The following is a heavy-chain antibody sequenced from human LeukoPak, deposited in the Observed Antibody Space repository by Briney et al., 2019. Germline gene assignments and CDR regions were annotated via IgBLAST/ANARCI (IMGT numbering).Heavy chain of an antibody. J-gene: IGHJ4*02. CDR3: ASAYYDILGGHFDY. CDR2: IYYSGNT. Sequence: SETLSLTCTVSGVSISSSNSYWGWIRQPPGKGLEWIGSIYYSGNTYYNSSLKSRVTISVDTSKNQFSLKVTSVTAADTAVYYCASAYYDILGGHFDYWGQGTLVTVSS. CDR1: GVSISSSNSY. D-gene: IGHD3-9*01. V-gene: IGHV4-39*07.